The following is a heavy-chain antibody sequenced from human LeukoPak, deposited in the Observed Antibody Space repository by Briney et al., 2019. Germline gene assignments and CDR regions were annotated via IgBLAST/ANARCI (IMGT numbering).Heavy chain of an antibody. V-gene: IGHV3-23*01. CDR2: ISGSGGST. J-gene: IGHJ4*02. CDR3: AKANYNSFYFDY. D-gene: IGHD5-24*01. Sequence: PGGSLRLSCAASGFTFSTYAMSWVRQAPGKGLEWVSSISGSGGSTCYADSVKGRSTISRDNSKNTLYLQMNSLRAEDTAVYYCAKANYNSFYFDYWGQGTLVTVSS. CDR1: GFTFSTYA.